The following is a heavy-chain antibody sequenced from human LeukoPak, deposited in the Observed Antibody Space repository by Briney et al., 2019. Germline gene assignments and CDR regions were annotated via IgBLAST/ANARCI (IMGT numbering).Heavy chain of an antibody. J-gene: IGHJ4*02. D-gene: IGHD6-13*01. CDR3: AGASSRFNHGTFDS. CDR1: GGSISSSSYY. V-gene: IGHV4-39*07. CDR2: IYYSGST. Sequence: KASETLSLTCTVSGGSISSSSYYWGWIRQPPGKGLEWIGSIYYSGSTYYNPSLKSRATISVDTSKNQFSLKLSSVTAADTAVYYCAGASSRFNHGTFDSWGQGTLLTVSS.